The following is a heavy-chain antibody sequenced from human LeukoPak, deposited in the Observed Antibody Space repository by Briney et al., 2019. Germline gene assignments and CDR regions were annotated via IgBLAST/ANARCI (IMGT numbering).Heavy chain of an antibody. CDR3: AREGGEGDDAFDI. D-gene: IGHD3-16*01. V-gene: IGHV1-2*02. CDR1: GCTFTGYY. J-gene: IGHJ3*02. CDR2: INPNSGGT. Sequence: ASVKVSCKASGCTFTGYYMHWVRQAPGQGLEWMGWINPNSGGTNYAQKFQGRVTMTRDTSISTAYMELSRLRSDDTAVYYCAREGGEGDDAFDIWGQGTMVTVSS.